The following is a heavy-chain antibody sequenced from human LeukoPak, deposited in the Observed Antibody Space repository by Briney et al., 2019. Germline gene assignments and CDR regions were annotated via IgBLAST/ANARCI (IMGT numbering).Heavy chain of an antibody. Sequence: SETLSLTCAVYGGSFSGYYWSWIRQPPGKGLEWIGEINHSGSTNYNPSLKSRVTISVDTSKNQFSLKLSSVTAADTAVYYCARGRGWLQPYYFDYWGQGTLVTVSS. J-gene: IGHJ4*02. CDR3: ARGRGWLQPYYFDY. D-gene: IGHD5-24*01. CDR2: INHSGST. CDR1: GGSFSGYY. V-gene: IGHV4-34*01.